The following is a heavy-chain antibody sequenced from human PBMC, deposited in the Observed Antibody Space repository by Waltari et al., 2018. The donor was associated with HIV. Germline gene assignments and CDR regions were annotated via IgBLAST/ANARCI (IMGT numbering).Heavy chain of an antibody. V-gene: IGHV4-61*02. D-gene: IGHD2-15*01. CDR3: AREEFCSGGSCHGVGY. CDR2: IYTSGST. J-gene: IGHJ4*02. CDR1: GGSISSGSSY. Sequence: QVQLQESGPGLVKPSQTLSLTCTVSGGSISSGSSYWSWIRQPAGKGLEWIGRIYTSGSTNYNPSLKSRVTISVDTSKNQFSLKLSSVTAADTAVYYCAREEFCSGGSCHGVGYWGQGTLVTVSS.